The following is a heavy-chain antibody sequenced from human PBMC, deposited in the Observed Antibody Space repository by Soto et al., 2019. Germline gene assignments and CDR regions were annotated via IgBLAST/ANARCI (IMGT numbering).Heavy chain of an antibody. CDR3: ARENYYGSGTYFRLDV. CDR2: LYASGST. CDR1: GDSISTYY. V-gene: IGHV4-59*01. Sequence: QVQLQESGPGLVKPSETLSLTCTDSGDSISTYYRSWIRQPPGKGLEWIGYLYASGSTHYNPSLKSRVTISVDTSKNQFSLKLTSVTAADTAVYYCARENYYGSGTYFRLDVWGQRTRVTVSS. J-gene: IGHJ6*02. D-gene: IGHD3-10*01.